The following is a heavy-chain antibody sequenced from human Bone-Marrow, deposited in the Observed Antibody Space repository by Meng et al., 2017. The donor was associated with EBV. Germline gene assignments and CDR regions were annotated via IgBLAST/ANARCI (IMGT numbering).Heavy chain of an antibody. CDR2: IHGYRENS. CDR3: VRFCNYVLDH. V-gene: IGHV1-18*01. CDR1: GYTFTSFT. J-gene: IGHJ4*02. Sequence: VQLVQSGGELQEPGASLRVSCKTSGYTFTSFTLSRVCQVPGQGLGWVGWIHGYRENSHYAQKCHSIVNKSTDTSTDTSYMGLKNLRPADTSIYYCVRFCNYVLDHWGQGTLVTVSS. D-gene: IGHD2/OR15-2a*01.